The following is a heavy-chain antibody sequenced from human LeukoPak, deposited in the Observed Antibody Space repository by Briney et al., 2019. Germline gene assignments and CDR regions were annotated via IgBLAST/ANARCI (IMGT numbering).Heavy chain of an antibody. J-gene: IGHJ4*02. CDR2: IKHSGRT. Sequence: PSETLSLTXAVYSGSFSGYYWTWIRQTPGKGLEWIGEIKHSGRTTYTPSLKSRVSISVDPSKNQFSLKLSSVTAADTAMYYCAREARGLFYWGQGTLVTVSS. CDR3: AREARGLFY. D-gene: IGHD3/OR15-3a*01. CDR1: SGSFSGYY. V-gene: IGHV4-34*01.